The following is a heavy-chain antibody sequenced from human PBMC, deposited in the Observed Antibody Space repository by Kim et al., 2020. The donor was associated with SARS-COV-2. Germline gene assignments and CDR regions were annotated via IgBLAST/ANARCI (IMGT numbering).Heavy chain of an antibody. D-gene: IGHD3-16*02. CDR2: IYYSGST. Sequence: SETLSLTCTVSGGSISSSSYYWGWIRQPPGKGLEWIGSIYYSGSTYYNPSLKSRVTISVDTSKNLFSLKLSSVTAADTAVYYCASSRPYPGLSGYWGQGTLVTVSS. J-gene: IGHJ4*02. CDR1: GGSISSSSYY. V-gene: IGHV4-39*01. CDR3: ASSRPYPGLSGY.